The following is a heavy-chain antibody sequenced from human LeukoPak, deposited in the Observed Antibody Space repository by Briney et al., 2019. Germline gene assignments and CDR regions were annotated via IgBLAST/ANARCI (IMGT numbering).Heavy chain of an antibody. CDR2: ISNSGST. CDR1: GGSVNRGTFF. J-gene: IGHJ4*02. V-gene: IGHV4-61*01. Sequence: PSETLSLTCAVSGGSVNRGTFFWTWIRKPPGKGLEWIGYISNSGSTNYHPSLKNRVTISSDTSKTQSTLKLTSVTAADTAVYFCARSPSGYRFDSWGQGTLVTVSS. D-gene: IGHD3-22*01. CDR3: ARSPSGYRFDS.